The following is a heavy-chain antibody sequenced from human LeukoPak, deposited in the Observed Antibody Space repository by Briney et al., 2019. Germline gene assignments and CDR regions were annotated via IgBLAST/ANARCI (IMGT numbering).Heavy chain of an antibody. CDR3: ARVGGCSSTSCYRWYYYYTDV. CDR1: GFTFSSYS. CDR2: ISSSSSTI. Sequence: GGSLRLSCAASGFTFSSYSMNWVRQAPGKGLEWVSYISSSSSTIYYADSVKGRFTISRDNAKNSLYLQMNSLRAEDTAVYYCARVGGCSSTSCYRWYYYYTDVWGKGTTVNVSS. J-gene: IGHJ6*03. D-gene: IGHD2-2*01. V-gene: IGHV3-48*04.